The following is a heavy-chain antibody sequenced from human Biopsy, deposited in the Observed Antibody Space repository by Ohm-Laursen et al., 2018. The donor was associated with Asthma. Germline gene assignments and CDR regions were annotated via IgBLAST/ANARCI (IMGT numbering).Heavy chain of an antibody. CDR2: ISFDGSNK. D-gene: IGHD1-14*01. Sequence: SLRLSCAASGFTFSNYGMHWVRQAPGKGLDWVAVISFDGSNKNYTDSVKGRFTISRGNSRNTLHLQMNSLRAEDTAVYYCARDGPELPTELDYWGPGTLVTVSS. CDR3: ARDGPELPTELDY. J-gene: IGHJ4*02. CDR1: GFTFSNYG. V-gene: IGHV3-30*03.